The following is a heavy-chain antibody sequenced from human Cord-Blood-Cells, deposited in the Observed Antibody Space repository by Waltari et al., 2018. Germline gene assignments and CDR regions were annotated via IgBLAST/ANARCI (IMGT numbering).Heavy chain of an antibody. CDR3: ARDASGLAAAVYYFDY. V-gene: IGHV4-4*07. Sequence: QVQPQESGPGLVKPSETLSLTCTVSGGSISSYYWRWIRQPAGKGLEWIGRIKTSGSTNDNPSLNGRVTMAVDTSKSQFSRKLSSVTAADTAVYYCARDASGLAAAVYYFDYWGQGTLVTVSS. J-gene: IGHJ4*02. CDR2: IKTSGST. CDR1: GGSISSYY. D-gene: IGHD6-13*01.